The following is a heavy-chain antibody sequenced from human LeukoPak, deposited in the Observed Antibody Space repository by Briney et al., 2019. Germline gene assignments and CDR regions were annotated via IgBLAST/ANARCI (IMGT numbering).Heavy chain of an antibody. V-gene: IGHV3-15*01. CDR1: GFTFSNAW. Sequence: PGGSLRLSCAASGFTFSNAWMSWVRQAPGKGLEWVGRIKSKTDGGTTDYAAPVKGRFTISRDDSKNTLYLQMNSLKTKDTAVYYCTTVGIHSSLHYYYYYMDVWGKGTTVTVSS. CDR3: TTVGIHSSLHYYYYYMDV. J-gene: IGHJ6*03. D-gene: IGHD4-11*01. CDR2: IKSKTDGGTT.